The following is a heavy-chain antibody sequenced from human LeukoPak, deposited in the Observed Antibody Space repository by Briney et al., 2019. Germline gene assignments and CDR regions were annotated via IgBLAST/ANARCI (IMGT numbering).Heavy chain of an antibody. D-gene: IGHD6-13*01. CDR1: GGTFSSYD. Sequence: GASVKVSCTASGGTFSSYDISWVRQAPGKGLEWMGGINPIFGTENYAQKSQGRVTITTDEATSTAHMELSSLKSEDTAVYYCARGRCIGAAPLCHQDFWGQGTLVTVSS. V-gene: IGHV1-69*05. J-gene: IGHJ4*02. CDR2: INPIFGTE. CDR3: ARGRCIGAAPLCHQDF.